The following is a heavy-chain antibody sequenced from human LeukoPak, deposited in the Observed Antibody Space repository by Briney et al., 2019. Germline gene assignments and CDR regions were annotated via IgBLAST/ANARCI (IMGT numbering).Heavy chain of an antibody. CDR1: GGSISSYY. D-gene: IGHD3-9*01. CDR3: ASHHKKILTGYSEYFQH. CDR2: IYYSGST. Sequence: SETLSLTCTASGGSISSYYWSWIRQPPGKGLEWIGYIYYSGSTNYNPSLKSRVTISVDTSKNQFSLKLSSVTAADTAVYYCASHHKKILTGYSEYFQHWGQGTLVTVSS. J-gene: IGHJ1*01. V-gene: IGHV4-59*08.